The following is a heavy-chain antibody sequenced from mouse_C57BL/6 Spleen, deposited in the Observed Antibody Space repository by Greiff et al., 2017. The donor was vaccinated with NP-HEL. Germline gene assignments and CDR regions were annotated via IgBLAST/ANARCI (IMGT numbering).Heavy chain of an antibody. D-gene: IGHD1-1*01. CDR1: GYTFTSYW. J-gene: IGHJ2*01. CDR2: INPSSGYT. CDR3: AREGTTVEGYFDY. Sequence: QVQLKESGAELAKPGASVKLSCKASGYTFTSYWMHWVKQRPGQGLEWIGYINPSSGYTKYNQKFKDKATLTADKSSSTAYMQLSSLTYEDSAVYYCAREGTTVEGYFDYWGQGTTLTVSS. V-gene: IGHV1-7*01.